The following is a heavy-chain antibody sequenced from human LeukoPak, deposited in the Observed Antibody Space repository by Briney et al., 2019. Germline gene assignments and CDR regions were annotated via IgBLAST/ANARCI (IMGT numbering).Heavy chain of an antibody. D-gene: IGHD3-10*02. J-gene: IGHJ6*04. Sequence: GGSLRLSCAASEFSVGSNYMTWVRQAPGKGLEWVANINQDGSLKYYVDSVKGRFTISRDNAKNSLYLQMNSLRAEDTAVYYCAELGITMIGGVWGKGTTVTISS. CDR3: AELGITMIGGV. V-gene: IGHV3-7*01. CDR1: EFSVGSNY. CDR2: INQDGSLK.